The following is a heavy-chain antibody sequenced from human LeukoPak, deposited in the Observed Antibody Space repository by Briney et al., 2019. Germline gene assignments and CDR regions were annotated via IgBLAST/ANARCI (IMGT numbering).Heavy chain of an antibody. V-gene: IGHV4-34*01. Sequence: KASETLSLTCAVYGGSFSGYYWSWIRQPPGKGLEWIGEINHSGSTNYNPSLKSRVTISVDTSKNQFSLKLSSVTAADTAVYYCAKSNGYGLVDIWGRGTMVTVSS. J-gene: IGHJ3*02. CDR1: GGSFSGYY. CDR2: INHSGST. D-gene: IGHD3-10*01. CDR3: AKSNGYGLVDI.